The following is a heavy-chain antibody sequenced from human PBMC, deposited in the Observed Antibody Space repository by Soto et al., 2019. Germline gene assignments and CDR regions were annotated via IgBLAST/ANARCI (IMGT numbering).Heavy chain of an antibody. CDR1: GYTFTSYG. Sequence: ASVKVSCKASGYTFTSYGISWVRQAPGQGLEWMGWISAYNGNTNYAQKLQGRVTMTTDTSTSTAYMELRSLRSDDTAVYYCAKDLARLLWFGADYWGQGTLVTVSS. CDR2: ISAYNGNT. J-gene: IGHJ4*02. CDR3: AKDLARLLWFGADY. D-gene: IGHD3-10*01. V-gene: IGHV1-18*01.